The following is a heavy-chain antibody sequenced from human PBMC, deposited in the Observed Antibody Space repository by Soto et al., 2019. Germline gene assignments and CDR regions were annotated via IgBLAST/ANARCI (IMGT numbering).Heavy chain of an antibody. CDR2: VFHSGIT. CDR1: GGSITSYY. D-gene: IGHD1-26*01. V-gene: IGHV4-59*01. J-gene: IGHJ4*02. Sequence: SETLSLTCTVSGGSITSYYWSWIRQPPGKGLEWIGYVFHSGITGYNPSLKSRVTISVDASKNLFSLKLISVTAADTAVYYCARDQNGSPYFDYWGQGTLVTVYS. CDR3: ARDQNGSPYFDY.